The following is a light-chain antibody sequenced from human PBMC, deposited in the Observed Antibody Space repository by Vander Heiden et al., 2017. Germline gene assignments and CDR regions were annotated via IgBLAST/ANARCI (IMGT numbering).Light chain of an antibody. Sequence: DIQMTQSPSSLSASVGDRVTITCRASQSISSYLNWYQQKPGKAPKLLIYAASSLQSGVPSRFSGSGSGTDFTLTISRLQPEDFTTYYCLESDSTGPTSAGGTKVEIK. CDR3: LESDSTGPT. CDR1: QSISSY. CDR2: AAS. J-gene: IGKJ4*01. V-gene: IGKV1-39*01.